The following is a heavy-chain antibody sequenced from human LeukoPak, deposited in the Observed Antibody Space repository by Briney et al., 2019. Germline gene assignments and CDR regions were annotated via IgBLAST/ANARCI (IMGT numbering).Heavy chain of an antibody. CDR3: TRGSPATL. J-gene: IGHJ3*01. Sequence: GGSLRLSCAASGFTFSSIDMHWVRLATGKGLEWVSAIGAAGDTYYAASVKGRFTISRENGKNALYLQMNSLRVGDTAVYYCTRGSPATLWGQGTMVTVSS. CDR2: IGAAGDT. D-gene: IGHD2-15*01. V-gene: IGHV3-13*04. CDR1: GFTFSSID.